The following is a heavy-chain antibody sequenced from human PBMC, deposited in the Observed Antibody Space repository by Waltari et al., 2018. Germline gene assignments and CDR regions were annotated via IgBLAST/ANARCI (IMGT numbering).Heavy chain of an antibody. D-gene: IGHD1-7*01. V-gene: IGHV3-74*01. J-gene: IGHJ3*02. CDR2: INNEGSSA. CDR1: GFPFSRYW. Sequence: EVQLVESGGGLVQPGGSLRLSCAASGFPFSRYWMHWVGKAPGKGLGWVSRINNEGSSASYADSVKGRFTISRDNAKSTLYLQMNSLRAEDTAVYYCASGNSHAFDIWGQGTMVTVSS. CDR3: ASGNSHAFDI.